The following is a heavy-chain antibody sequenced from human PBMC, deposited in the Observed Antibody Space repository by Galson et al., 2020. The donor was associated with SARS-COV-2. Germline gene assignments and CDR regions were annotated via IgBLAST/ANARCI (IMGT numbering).Heavy chain of an antibody. D-gene: IGHD5-12*01. Sequence: SETLSLTCIVSGGSISIGTYYWSWIRQPAGKGLEWIGLIYTSETKYNPSLKSRVTISVDTSKNQFSLKLSSVTAADTAVYYCARDGYDYRGTDVWGKGTTVTVSS. CDR3: ARDGYDYRGTDV. CDR1: GGSISIGTYY. CDR2: IYTSET. J-gene: IGHJ6*04. V-gene: IGHV4-61*02.